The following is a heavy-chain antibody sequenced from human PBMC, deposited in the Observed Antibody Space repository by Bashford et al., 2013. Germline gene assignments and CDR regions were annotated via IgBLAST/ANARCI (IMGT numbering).Heavy chain of an antibody. CDR3: ARGPRGTFPIVFYLDH. Sequence: SETLSLTCDVSGVSSAALNGGVGSASPQARDWNGSEKSIMWVANYNPSLQSRVTFSVDKSKNQFSLRLDSVTAADTAVYYCARGPRGTFPIVFYLDHWGPGTLVTVSS. J-gene: IGHJ4*02. CDR1: GVSSAALNG. V-gene: IGHV4-4*02. CDR2: SIMWVA. D-gene: IGHD3-16*01.